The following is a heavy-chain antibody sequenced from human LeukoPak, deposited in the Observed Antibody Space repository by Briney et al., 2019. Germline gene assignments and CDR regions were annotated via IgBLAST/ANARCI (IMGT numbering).Heavy chain of an antibody. CDR3: ARKPFKDFWYLDP. Sequence: SVKVSCKASGGTFSSYVTSWVRQAPGQGLEWMGGIIPIFGTANYAQKFQGRVTITADESTSTAYMELSSLRSEDTAVYYCARKPFKDFWYLDPWGQGTLVTVSS. D-gene: IGHD3-3*01. V-gene: IGHV1-69*01. CDR1: GGTFSSYV. J-gene: IGHJ5*02. CDR2: IIPIFGTA.